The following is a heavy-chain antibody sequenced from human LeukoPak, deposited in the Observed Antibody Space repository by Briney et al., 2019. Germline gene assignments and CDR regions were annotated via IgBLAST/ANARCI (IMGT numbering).Heavy chain of an antibody. CDR3: ARATVTTFNWFDP. CDR2: IIPIVGTA. CDR1: GGTVSSYA. J-gene: IGHJ5*02. Sequence: SVRVSCKASGGTVSSYAISWVRQAPGQGLEWMGGIIPIVGTAKYAQKFQGRVTITADESTSTAYMELRSLRSEDTAVYYCARATVTTFNWFDPWGQGTVVTVSS. V-gene: IGHV1-69*13. D-gene: IGHD4-17*01.